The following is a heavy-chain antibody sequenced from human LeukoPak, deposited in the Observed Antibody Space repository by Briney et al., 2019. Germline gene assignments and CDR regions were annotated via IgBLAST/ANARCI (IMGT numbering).Heavy chain of an antibody. V-gene: IGHV3-11*04. Sequence: PGGSLRLSCAASGFTFSDYYMSWLRQAPGKGLEWVSYISSSGSTIYYADSVKGRFTISRDNAKNSPYLQMNSLRAEDTAVYYCARDFADRVGPLRFLEWLPHYYYYMDVWGKGTTVTVSS. J-gene: IGHJ6*03. CDR1: GFTFSDYY. CDR2: ISSSGSTI. CDR3: ARDFADRVGPLRFLEWLPHYYYYMDV. D-gene: IGHD3-3*01.